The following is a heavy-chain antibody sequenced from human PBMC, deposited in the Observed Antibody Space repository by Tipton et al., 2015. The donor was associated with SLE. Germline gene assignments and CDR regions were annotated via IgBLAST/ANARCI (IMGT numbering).Heavy chain of an antibody. CDR2: IYHSGST. V-gene: IGHV4-30-4*01. CDR3: ARDSFDYSSSWFDY. CDR1: GGSISSGDYY. Sequence: LSLTCTVSGGSISSGDYYWSWIRQPPGKGLEWIGYIYHSGSTYYNPSLKSRVTISVDTSKNQFSLKLSSVTAADTAVYYCARDSFDYSSSWFDYWGQGTLVTVSS. D-gene: IGHD6-13*01. J-gene: IGHJ4*02.